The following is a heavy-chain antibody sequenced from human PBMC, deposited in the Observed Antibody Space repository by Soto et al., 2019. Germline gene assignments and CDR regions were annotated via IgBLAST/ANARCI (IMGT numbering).Heavy chain of an antibody. V-gene: IGHV3-11*01. CDR3: ARPQIVAAGTSDY. CDR2: ISGGGDTI. Sequence: VGSLRLSCAASGFTFSDHYMSWIRQAPGKGLEWVSYISGGGDTIHYADSVKGRFTVSRDNAKNSLYLQMNSLRTEDTAVYYCARPQIVAAGTSDYWGQGTLVTVS. CDR1: GFTFSDHY. J-gene: IGHJ4*02. D-gene: IGHD6-13*01.